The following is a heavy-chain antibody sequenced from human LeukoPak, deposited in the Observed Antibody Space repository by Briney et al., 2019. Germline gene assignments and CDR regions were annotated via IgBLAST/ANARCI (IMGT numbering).Heavy chain of an antibody. CDR1: GYTFTSYA. D-gene: IGHD3-10*01. Sequence: GASVKVSCKASGYTFTSYAMNWVRQAPGQGLEWMGWINTNTGNPTYAQGFTGRFVFSLDTSVSTAYLQISSLKAEDTAVYYCARVIRRMVRGVITHPMGYWGQGTLVTVSS. CDR3: ARVIRRMVRGVITHPMGY. V-gene: IGHV7-4-1*02. J-gene: IGHJ4*02. CDR2: INTNTGNP.